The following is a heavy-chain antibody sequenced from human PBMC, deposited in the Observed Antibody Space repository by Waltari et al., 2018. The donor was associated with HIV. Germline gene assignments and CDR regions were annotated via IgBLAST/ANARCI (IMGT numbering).Heavy chain of an antibody. Sequence: EVRLVESGGGLVQPGGSLRLSCAASGFGFSNYWMSWVRQAPGKGVEWVANIKQDGSEKYYVGSVKGRFTISRDNAKNSLYLQMNSLSADDTAVYYCARDFPLEGDNGDYFDTWGQGTLVTVSS. CDR1: GFGFSNYW. D-gene: IGHD1-26*01. V-gene: IGHV3-7*01. CDR2: IKQDGSEK. J-gene: IGHJ4*02. CDR3: ARDFPLEGDNGDYFDT.